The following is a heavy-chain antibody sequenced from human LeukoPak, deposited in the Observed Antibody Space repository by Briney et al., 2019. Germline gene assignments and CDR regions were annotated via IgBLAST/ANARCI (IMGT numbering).Heavy chain of an antibody. V-gene: IGHV1-46*01. J-gene: IGHJ3*02. Sequence: ASVTVSCKASGYTFTGYYMHWVRQAPGQGLEWMGIINPSGGSTSYAQKFQGRVTMTRDTSTSTVYMELSSLRSEDTAVYYCARVRLLEHAFDIWGQGTMVTVSS. D-gene: IGHD1-1*01. CDR1: GYTFTGYY. CDR2: INPSGGST. CDR3: ARVRLLEHAFDI.